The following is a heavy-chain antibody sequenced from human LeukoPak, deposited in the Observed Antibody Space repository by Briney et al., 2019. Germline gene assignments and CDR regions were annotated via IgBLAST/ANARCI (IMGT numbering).Heavy chain of an antibody. J-gene: IGHJ6*02. CDR2: ISYDGSNK. CDR1: GFTFSSYA. CDR3: AKSVAIYFYYGLDV. D-gene: IGHD3-3*01. V-gene: IGHV3-30-3*02. Sequence: GGSLRLSCAASGFTFSSYAMHWVRQAPGKGLEWVAVISYDGSNKYYADSVKGRFTISRDNSKNTLFLQMNSLRVEDTAPYYCAKSVAIYFYYGLDVWGQGTTVTVSS.